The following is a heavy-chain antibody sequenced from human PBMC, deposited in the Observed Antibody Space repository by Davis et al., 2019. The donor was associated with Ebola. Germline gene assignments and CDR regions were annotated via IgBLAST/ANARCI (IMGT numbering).Heavy chain of an antibody. J-gene: IGHJ5*01. CDR2: INSGTTTI. CDR1: GFTFSSDE. Sequence: ESPKISCAASGFTFSSDEMNWGRQAPGKGLGWGSNINSGTTTIYYTDSVRGRFTISRDNAKNTLYLQMNRLRDEDTAVYYCARGDYDWDSFDSWGQGTLVTVSS. CDR3: ARGDYDWDSFDS. V-gene: IGHV3-48*02. D-gene: IGHD3-16*01.